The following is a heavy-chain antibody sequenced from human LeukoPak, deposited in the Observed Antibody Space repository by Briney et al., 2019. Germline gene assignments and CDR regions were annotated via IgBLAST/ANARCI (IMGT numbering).Heavy chain of an antibody. CDR3: ARAFEYSSSFDHWFDP. J-gene: IGHJ5*02. V-gene: IGHV1-18*01. CDR1: GSTFNDYY. CDR2: ISAYNGNT. Sequence: GASVKVSCKTSGSTFNDYYIHWVRQAPGQGLEWMGWISAYNGNTNYAQKLQGRVTMTTDTSTSTAYMELRSLRSEDTAVYYCARAFEYSSSFDHWFDPWGQGTLVTVSS. D-gene: IGHD6-6*01.